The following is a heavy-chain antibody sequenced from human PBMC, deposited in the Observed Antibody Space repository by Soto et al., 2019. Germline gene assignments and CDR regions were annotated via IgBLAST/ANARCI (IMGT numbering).Heavy chain of an antibody. CDR2: IYYSGST. CDR1: GGSISRYY. J-gene: IGHJ4*02. CDR3: ASSSSYSGSLH. V-gene: IGHV4-59*01. D-gene: IGHD6-6*01. Sequence: SETLSLTCTVSGGSISRYYWSWSRQPPGKGLEWIGYIYYSGSTNYNPSLKSRVTISVDTSKNQFSLKLRSVTAADTAVYFCASSSSYSGSLHWGQGTLVTVS.